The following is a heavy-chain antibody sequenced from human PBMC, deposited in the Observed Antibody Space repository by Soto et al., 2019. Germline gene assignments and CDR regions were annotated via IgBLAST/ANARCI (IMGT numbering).Heavy chain of an antibody. J-gene: IGHJ6*03. V-gene: IGHV3-23*01. CDR3: AKRAAAATNYHYYYMDV. D-gene: IGHD6-13*01. CDR1: GFTFSSYA. CDR2: ISGSGGST. Sequence: EVQLLESGGGLVQPGGSLRLACAASGFTFSSYAMSWVRQAPGKGLEWVSAISGSGGSTYYADPVKGRFTISRDNSKNTLYLQMNSLRAEDTAVYYCAKRAAAATNYHYYYMDVWGKGTTVTVSS.